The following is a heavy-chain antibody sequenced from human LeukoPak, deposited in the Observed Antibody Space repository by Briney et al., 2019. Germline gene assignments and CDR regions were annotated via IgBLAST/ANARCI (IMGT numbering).Heavy chain of an antibody. Sequence: GRSLRLSCAASGFTFSSYGMHWVRQAPGKGLEWVAVISYDGSNKYYADSVKGRFTISRDNSKNTLYLQMNSLRAEDTAVYYCAKELRGYYFDYWGQGTLVTVSS. CDR3: AKELRGYYFDY. J-gene: IGHJ4*02. CDR1: GFTFSSYG. D-gene: IGHD5-12*01. V-gene: IGHV3-30*18. CDR2: ISYDGSNK.